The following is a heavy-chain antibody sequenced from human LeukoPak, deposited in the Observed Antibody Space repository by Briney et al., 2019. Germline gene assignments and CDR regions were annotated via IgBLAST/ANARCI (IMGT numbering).Heavy chain of an antibody. CDR3: ARVADYGDYFDY. CDR2: IKEDGSEK. D-gene: IGHD4-17*01. CDR1: GFRVSRYW. Sequence: PGGSLRLSCAASGFRVSRYWMSWVRQAPGKGLEWLANIKEDGSEKYYVDSVKGRFTISRDNAENSLYLQMNSLRAEDTAVYYCARVADYGDYFDYWGQGTLVTVSS. J-gene: IGHJ4*02. V-gene: IGHV3-7*01.